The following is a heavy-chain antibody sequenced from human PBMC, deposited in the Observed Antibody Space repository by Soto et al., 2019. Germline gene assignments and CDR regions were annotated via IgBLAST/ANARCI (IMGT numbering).Heavy chain of an antibody. V-gene: IGHV1-69*02. J-gene: IGHJ5*02. CDR3: AXXXXCXXTSFYRPYNWLDP. CDR1: GGTFSSYT. Sequence: VKVYCKASGGTFSSYTISWVRQAPGQGLEWMGRIIPILGIANYAQKFQGRVTITADKSTSTAYMELSSLRSEDTAVYYCAXXXXCXXTSFYRPYNWLDPWGQGPLVTVSS. D-gene: IGHD2-2*01. CDR2: IIPILGIA.